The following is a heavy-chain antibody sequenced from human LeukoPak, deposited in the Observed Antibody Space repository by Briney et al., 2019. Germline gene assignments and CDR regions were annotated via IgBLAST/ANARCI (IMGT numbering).Heavy chain of an antibody. CDR1: GGSISSSSYY. D-gene: IGHD3-3*01. CDR3: ARETAVFGVVILRGWFDP. J-gene: IGHJ5*02. V-gene: IGHV4-39*02. Sequence: SETLSLTCTVSGGSISSSSYYWGWVRQPPGKGLEWIGSIYYRGSAYYNPSLKSRVTISVDTSKNQFSLKLSSVTAADTAVYYCARETAVFGVVILRGWFDPWGQGTLVTVSS. CDR2: IYYRGSA.